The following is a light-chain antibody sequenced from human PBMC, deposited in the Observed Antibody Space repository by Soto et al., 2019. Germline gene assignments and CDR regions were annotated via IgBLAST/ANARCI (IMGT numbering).Light chain of an antibody. CDR1: QSVSNIY. CDR3: QQRSNWPPLT. J-gene: IGKJ4*01. V-gene: IGKV3-11*01. CDR2: DAS. Sequence: EIVLTQSPGTLSLSPGESATLSCRASQSVSNIYLAWYQQKPGQAPRLLIYDASNRATGIPARFSGSGSGTDFTLTISSLEPEDFAVYYCQQRSNWPPLTFGGGTKVDIK.